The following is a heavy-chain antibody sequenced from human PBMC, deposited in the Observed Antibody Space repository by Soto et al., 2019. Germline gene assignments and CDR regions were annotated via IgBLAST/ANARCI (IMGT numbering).Heavy chain of an antibody. CDR1: GFTVSSYA. Sequence: EVQLLESGGGLVQPGGSLRLSCAASGFTVSSYAMSWVRQAPGKGLEWVSAISGSGGSTYYADSVKVRFTISRDNSKNTLYLQMNSLRAEDTAVYYCAKDRTKVDTATFDYWGQGTLVTVSS. J-gene: IGHJ4*02. V-gene: IGHV3-23*01. CDR2: ISGSGGST. CDR3: AKDRTKVDTATFDY. D-gene: IGHD5-18*01.